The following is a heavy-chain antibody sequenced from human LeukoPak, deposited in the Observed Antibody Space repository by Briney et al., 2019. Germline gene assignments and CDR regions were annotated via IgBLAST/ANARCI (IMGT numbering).Heavy chain of an antibody. Sequence: GSLRLSPAASLFTFASAWISWGRQSPGPRLGLVGGIKSTTDGGTTAYAPPVKGEFTYSRADSKNTPYLPMKRLKTQDTAVYYCIPMWAFHMWGQGGMVTVSS. V-gene: IGHV3-15*01. D-gene: IGHD2-21*01. CDR3: IPMWAFHM. J-gene: IGHJ3*02. CDR1: LFTFASAW. CDR2: IKSTTDGGTT.